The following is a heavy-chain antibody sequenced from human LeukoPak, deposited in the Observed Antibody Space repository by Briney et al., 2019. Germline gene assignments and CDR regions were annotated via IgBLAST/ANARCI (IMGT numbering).Heavy chain of an antibody. J-gene: IGHJ4*02. V-gene: IGHV4-59*01. D-gene: IGHD4-17*01. CDR3: ASSYGDYADFDY. CDR2: IYYSGST. Sequence: PSETLSLTCTVSGGSISSYYWSWIRQPPGKGLEWFGDIYYSGSTNYNPSLKSRVTISVDTSKNQFSLKLSSVTAADTAVYYCASSYGDYADFDYWGQGTLVTVSS. CDR1: GGSISSYY.